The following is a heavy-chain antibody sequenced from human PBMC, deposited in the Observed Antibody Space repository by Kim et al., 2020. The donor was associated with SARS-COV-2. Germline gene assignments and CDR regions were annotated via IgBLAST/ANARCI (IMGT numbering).Heavy chain of an antibody. D-gene: IGHD3-10*01. V-gene: IGHV4-39*07. CDR1: GGSISSSSYY. Sequence: SETLSLTCTVSGGSISSSSYYWGWIRQPPGKGLEWIGSIYYSGSTYYNPSLKSRVTISVDTSKNQFSLKLSSVTAADTAVYYCARASSYYGSGSYGPYYFDYWGQGTLVTVSS. CDR2: IYYSGST. J-gene: IGHJ4*02. CDR3: ARASSYYGSGSYGPYYFDY.